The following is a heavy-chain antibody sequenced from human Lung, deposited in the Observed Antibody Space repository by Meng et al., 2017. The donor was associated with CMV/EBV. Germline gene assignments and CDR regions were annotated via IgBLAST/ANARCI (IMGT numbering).Heavy chain of an antibody. Sequence: SETLSLTCAVYGGSLSGSYWGWIRQTPEKGLEWIGEINHSGSTTYNPSLKSRVTISIDTSKNQFSLKLSSVTAADTAVYYCARAVNDDFWSEYYRSDRIDYWGQGTXVTVYS. J-gene: IGHJ4*02. CDR2: INHSGST. CDR1: GGSLSGSY. CDR3: ARAVNDDFWSEYYRSDRIDY. V-gene: IGHV4-34*01. D-gene: IGHD3-3*01.